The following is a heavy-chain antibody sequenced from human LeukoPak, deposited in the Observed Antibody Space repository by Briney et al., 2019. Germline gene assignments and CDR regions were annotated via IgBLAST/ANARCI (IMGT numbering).Heavy chain of an antibody. V-gene: IGHV3-7*01. D-gene: IGHD3-22*01. CDR2: IKQDGSEK. CDR1: GFIFSSYG. CDR3: ARHYYDSSGPFDY. Sequence: SGGSLRLSCAASGFIFSSYGMNWVRQAPGKGLEWVANIKQDGSEKYYVDSVKGRFTISRDNAKNSLYLQMNSLRAEDTAVYYCARHYYDSSGPFDYWGQGTLVTVSS. J-gene: IGHJ4*02.